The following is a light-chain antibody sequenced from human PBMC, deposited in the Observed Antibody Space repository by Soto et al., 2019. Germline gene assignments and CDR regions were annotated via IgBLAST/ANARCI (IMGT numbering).Light chain of an antibody. CDR2: GAS. J-gene: IGKJ4*01. CDR3: QQYGSSLLT. Sequence: EIVLTQSPDTLSLSPGERATLSCRASQSVSSSYLAWYQQKPGQAPRLPIYGASSRATGIPDRFSGSGSGTYFTLTISSLEPEDVTMYYCQQYGSSLLTFGGGTKVEIK. CDR1: QSVSSSY. V-gene: IGKV3-20*01.